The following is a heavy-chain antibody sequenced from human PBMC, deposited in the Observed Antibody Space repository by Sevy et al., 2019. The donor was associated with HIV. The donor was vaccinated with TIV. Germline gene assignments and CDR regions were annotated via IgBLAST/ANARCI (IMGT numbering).Heavy chain of an antibody. D-gene: IGHD2-2*01. CDR1: GGSFSGYY. J-gene: IGHJ4*02. V-gene: IGHV4-34*01. CDR3: ARGRQAYVVVVPSTVPFDY. Sequence: SETLSLTCAVYGGSFSGYYWNWIRQSPGKGLEWIGEINHTGDLKYNPSLKRRVTISVDASKNQVSLHLYSVTGADTAVYYCARGRQAYVVVVPSTVPFDYWGQGTLVTVSS. CDR2: INHTGDL.